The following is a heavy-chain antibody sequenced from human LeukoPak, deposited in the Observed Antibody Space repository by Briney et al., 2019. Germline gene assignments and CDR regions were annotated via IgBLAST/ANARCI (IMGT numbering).Heavy chain of an antibody. J-gene: IGHJ4*02. CDR1: DGSFSGYY. CDR3: ARGTGSSWDGGPFDS. V-gene: IGHV4-34*01. Sequence: SETLSLTCAVYDGSFSGYYWSWIRQPPEKGLEWIGEINHSGSTNYNPSLKSRVAMSVDTSKNQVSLKLSSVTASDTAVYYCARGTGSSWDGGPFDSWGQGTLVTVSS. CDR2: INHSGST. D-gene: IGHD6-13*01.